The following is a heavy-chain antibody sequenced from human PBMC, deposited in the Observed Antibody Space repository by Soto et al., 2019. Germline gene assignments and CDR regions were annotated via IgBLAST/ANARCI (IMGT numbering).Heavy chain of an antibody. CDR3: AKDGRGXYGMEV. CDR2: ISGSGGST. Sequence: EGSLRLSCAASGFTFSSYAMSWVRQAPGKGLEWVSAISGSGGSTYYEDSVKGRFTISRENSKNTLYLQMNSLRAEDTAVYYSAKDGRGXYGMEVLGQGTTVXVS. J-gene: IGHJ6*02. CDR1: GFTFSSYA. V-gene: IGHV3-23*01. D-gene: IGHD6-19*01.